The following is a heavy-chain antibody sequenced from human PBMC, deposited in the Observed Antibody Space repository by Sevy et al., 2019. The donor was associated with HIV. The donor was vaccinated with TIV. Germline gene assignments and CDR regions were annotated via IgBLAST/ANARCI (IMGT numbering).Heavy chain of an antibody. Sequence: ASVKVSCKTSGYTFINYPLSWVRQAPGQGLEWMGCIRTYNGETKYVQKFQGRATMTTDTSTSTAYMELRSLRSDDTAVYYCARDSDGSGHYYLDDFDSWGQGTLVTVSS. V-gene: IGHV1-18*01. CDR2: IRTYNGET. CDR3: ARDSDGSGHYYLDDFDS. CDR1: GYTFINYP. D-gene: IGHD3-22*01. J-gene: IGHJ4*02.